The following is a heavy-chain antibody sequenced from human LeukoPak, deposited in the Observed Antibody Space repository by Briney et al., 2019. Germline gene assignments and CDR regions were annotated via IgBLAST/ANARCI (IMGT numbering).Heavy chain of an antibody. CDR1: GGSISSYY. D-gene: IGHD2-2*01. CDR2: IYYSGST. Sequence: SETLSLTCTVSGGSISSYYWSWILQPPGKGLEWIGYIYYSGSTNYNPSLKSRVTISVDTSKNQFSLKLSSVTAADTAVYYCARGLVVPAAMPELDYYYYGMDVWGQGTTVTVSS. V-gene: IGHV4-59*01. J-gene: IGHJ6*02. CDR3: ARGLVVPAAMPELDYYYYGMDV.